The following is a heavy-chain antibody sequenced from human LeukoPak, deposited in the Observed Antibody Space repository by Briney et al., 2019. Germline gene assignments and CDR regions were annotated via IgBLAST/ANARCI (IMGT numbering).Heavy chain of an antibody. CDR1: GFTFGDYA. D-gene: IGHD3-10*01. V-gene: IGHV3-49*04. CDR3: TREYYYGSGSYYNPINWFDP. CDR2: IRSKAYGGTT. J-gene: IGHJ5*02. Sequence: GSLRLSCTASGFTFGDYAMSWVRQAPGKGLEWVGFIRSKAYGGTTEYAASVKGRFTISRDDSKSIAYLQMNSLKTEDTAVYYCTREYYYGSGSYYNPINWFDPWGQGTLVTVSS.